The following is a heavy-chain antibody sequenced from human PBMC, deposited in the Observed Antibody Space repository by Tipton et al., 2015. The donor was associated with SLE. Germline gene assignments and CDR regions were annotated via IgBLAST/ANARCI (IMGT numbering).Heavy chain of an antibody. Sequence: LRLSCTVSGGSISSDYWTWIRQPPGKGLEWIGSIFYTGSTTYNPSLKRRLTMSVDTPKNQFSLKLTSVTAADTAVYYCARISVDTTMAQRVDYGMDVWGQGTTVTVSS. CDR3: ARISVDTTMAQRVDYGMDV. V-gene: IGHV4-59*01. CDR1: GGSISSDY. J-gene: IGHJ6*02. CDR2: IFYTGST. D-gene: IGHD5-18*01.